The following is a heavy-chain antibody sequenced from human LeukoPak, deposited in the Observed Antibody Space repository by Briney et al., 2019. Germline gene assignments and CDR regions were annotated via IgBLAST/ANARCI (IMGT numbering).Heavy chain of an antibody. Sequence: GGSLRLSCAASGFTFSSYAMSWVRQAPGKGLEWVSAISGSGGSTYYADSVKGRFTISRDNAKNSLYLQMNSLRAEDTAVYYCARGTYWSPLDFDYWGQGTLVTVSS. D-gene: IGHD3-16*01. J-gene: IGHJ4*02. CDR1: GFTFSSYA. CDR3: ARGTYWSPLDFDY. V-gene: IGHV3-23*01. CDR2: ISGSGGST.